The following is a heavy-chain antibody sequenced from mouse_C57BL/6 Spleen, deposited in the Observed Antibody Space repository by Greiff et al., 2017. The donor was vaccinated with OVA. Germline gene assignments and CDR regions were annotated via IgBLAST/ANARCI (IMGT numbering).Heavy chain of an antibody. D-gene: IGHD4-1*01. J-gene: IGHJ4*01. CDR2: IYPGDGVT. CDR3: ARRVGRDYYAMDY. V-gene: IGHV1-82*01. Sequence: VQLQQSGPELVKPGASVKISCKASGYAFSSSWMNWVKQRPGKGLEWIGRIYPGDGVTNYNGKFKGKATLTADKSSSTAYMQLSSLTSEDSAVYFYARRVGRDYYAMDYWGQGTSVTVSS. CDR1: GYAFSSSW.